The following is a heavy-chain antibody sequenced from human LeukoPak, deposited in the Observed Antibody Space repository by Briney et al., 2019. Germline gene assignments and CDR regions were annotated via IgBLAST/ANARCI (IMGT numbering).Heavy chain of an antibody. Sequence: PGGSLRLSCAASGFTFDDYAMHWVRQAPGKGLEWVSGISWNSGSIGYADSVKGRFTISRDNAKNSLYLQMNSLRAEDTAVYYCAKDPYYYDSSGYFDYWGQGTLVTVSS. V-gene: IGHV3-9*01. CDR1: GFTFDDYA. CDR3: AKDPYYYDSSGYFDY. CDR2: ISWNSGSI. D-gene: IGHD3-22*01. J-gene: IGHJ4*02.